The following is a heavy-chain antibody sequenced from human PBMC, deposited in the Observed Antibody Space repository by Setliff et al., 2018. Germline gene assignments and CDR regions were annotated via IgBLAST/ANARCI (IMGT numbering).Heavy chain of an antibody. V-gene: IGHV4-39*07. CDR3: ARVSSYGSGSYYYYYYGMDV. J-gene: IGHJ6*02. Sequence: SETLSLTCNVSGASISGSAYYWGWIRQPPGKGLEWIGSVYSSGSPYYNPSLKSRVTISMDTSKNQFSLKLSSVTAADTAVYYCARVSSYGSGSYYYYYYGMDVWGQGTTVTVSS. D-gene: IGHD3-10*01. CDR1: GASISGSAYY. CDR2: VYSSGSP.